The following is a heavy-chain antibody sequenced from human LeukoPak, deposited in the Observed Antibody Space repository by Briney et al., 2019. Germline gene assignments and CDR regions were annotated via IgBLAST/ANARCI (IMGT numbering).Heavy chain of an antibody. J-gene: IGHJ4*02. CDR3: ASSGSGSAFDY. Sequence: GGSLRLSCAASGFTFSSYSMSWVRQAPGKGLERVSYISSSSSTIYYADSVKGRFTISRDNAKNSLYLQMNSLRAEDTAVYYCASSGSGSAFDYWGQGTLVTVSS. V-gene: IGHV3-48*01. CDR2: ISSSSSTI. CDR1: GFTFSSYS. D-gene: IGHD3-10*01.